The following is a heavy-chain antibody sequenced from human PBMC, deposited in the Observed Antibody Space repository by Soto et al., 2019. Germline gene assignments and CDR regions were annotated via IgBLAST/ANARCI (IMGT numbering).Heavy chain of an antibody. J-gene: IGHJ4*02. CDR3: ARVGAGNGTGSLDY. CDR2: INHDGNT. Sequence: QVQLHQWGAGLLKPSETLSLTGAVYGESFSGHYWSWIRQTPGKGLEWIGEINHDGNTNYNPSLKSRATTSVDTSKNQFSRRLSSVTAADTAVYYCARVGAGNGTGSLDYWGQGNVVTVSS. CDR1: GESFSGHY. D-gene: IGHD3-10*01. V-gene: IGHV4-34*01.